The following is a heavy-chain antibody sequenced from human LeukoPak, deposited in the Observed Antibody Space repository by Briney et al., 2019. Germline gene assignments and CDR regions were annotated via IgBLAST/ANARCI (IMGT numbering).Heavy chain of an antibody. J-gene: IGHJ4*02. CDR2: INPNSGDT. V-gene: IGHV1-2*02. D-gene: IGHD6-6*01. CDR3: ARDYSSSSGYFDY. Sequence: ASVKVSCKASGYTFTGYYMHWARQAPGQGLEWMGWINPNSGDTNYAEKFQGRVTMTRDTSISTAYMDLRRLRSDDTAVYYCARDYSSSSGYFDYWGQGTLVTVSS. CDR1: GYTFTGYY.